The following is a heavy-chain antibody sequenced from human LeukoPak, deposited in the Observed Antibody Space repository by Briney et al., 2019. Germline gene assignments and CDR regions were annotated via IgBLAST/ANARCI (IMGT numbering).Heavy chain of an antibody. CDR1: GFTFSSYS. CDR3: ARGDTAVGGFDY. Sequence: GGSLRLSCAASGFTFSSYSMNWVRQAPGKGLEWVSYISSSGSTIYYADSVKGRFTISRDNAKNSLYLQMNSLRAEDTAVYYCARGDTAVGGFDYWGQGTLVTVSS. D-gene: IGHD4-23*01. V-gene: IGHV3-48*04. CDR2: ISSSGSTI. J-gene: IGHJ4*02.